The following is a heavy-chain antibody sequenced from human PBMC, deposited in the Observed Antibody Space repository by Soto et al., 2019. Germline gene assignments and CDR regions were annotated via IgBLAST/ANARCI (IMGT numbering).Heavy chain of an antibody. J-gene: IGHJ6*02. Sequence: QVQPVQSGAEVKKPGASVKVSCKASGYTFTSYGISWVRQAPGQGLEWMGWISAYNGNTNYAQKLQGRVTMTTDTSTSTAYMELRSLRSDDTAVYYCARSAGRARPYYYYGMDVWGQGTTVTVSS. CDR3: ARSAGRARPYYYYGMDV. V-gene: IGHV1-18*01. CDR1: GYTFTSYG. D-gene: IGHD6-6*01. CDR2: ISAYNGNT.